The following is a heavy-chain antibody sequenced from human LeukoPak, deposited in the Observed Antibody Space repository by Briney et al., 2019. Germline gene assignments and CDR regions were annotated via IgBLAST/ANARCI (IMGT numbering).Heavy chain of an antibody. CDR3: AGMRITTPTVRTLDY. CDR2: IYYTGST. J-gene: IGHJ4*02. D-gene: IGHD1-14*01. CDR1: GGSMGTYY. V-gene: IGHV4-59*01. Sequence: SETLSLTCTVSGGSMGTYYWTWIRQPPGQGLEWIGFIYYTGSTNYNPSLKSRVTISVDTSKNQFSLKLSSVTAADTAVYYCAGMRITTPTVRTLDYWGQGTLVTVSS.